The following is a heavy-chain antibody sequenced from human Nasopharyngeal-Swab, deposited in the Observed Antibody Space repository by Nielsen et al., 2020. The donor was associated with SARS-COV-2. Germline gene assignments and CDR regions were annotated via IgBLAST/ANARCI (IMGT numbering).Heavy chain of an antibody. CDR3: ARDMGESSGWPDPFDY. CDR2: IYYSGST. J-gene: IGHJ4*02. V-gene: IGHV4-59*01. D-gene: IGHD6-19*01. Sequence: WIRQPPGKGLEWIGYIYYSGSTNYNPSLRRRVTISVDTSKNQFSLKLSSVTAADTAVYYCARDMGESSGWPDPFDYWGQGTLVTVSS.